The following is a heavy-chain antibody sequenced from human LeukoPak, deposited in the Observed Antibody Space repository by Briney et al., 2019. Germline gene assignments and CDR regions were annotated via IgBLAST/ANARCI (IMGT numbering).Heavy chain of an antibody. CDR3: TTYGAGRKFDY. J-gene: IGHJ4*02. CDR2: IKTTSDGGTP. Sequence: GGSLRLSCVASGFIFSDAWMTWVRQAPGKGLEWVGRIKTTSDGGTPDYAAPVKGRFTMSRADSTNTLYLQMNSLKSEDTAVYYCTTYGAGRKFDYWGQGTLVTVSS. CDR1: GFIFSDAW. V-gene: IGHV3-15*01. D-gene: IGHD3-10*01.